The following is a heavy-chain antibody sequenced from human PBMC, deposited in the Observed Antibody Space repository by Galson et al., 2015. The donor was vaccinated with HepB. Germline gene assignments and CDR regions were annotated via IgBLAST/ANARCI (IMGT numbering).Heavy chain of an antibody. Sequence: SLRLSCAASGFTFSSYSMNWVRQAPGKGLEWVSYISSSSSTIYYADSVKGRFTISRDNAKNSLYLQMNSLRAEDTAVYYCAKAPGRWLQFFDYWGQGTLVTVSS. V-gene: IGHV3-48*01. CDR1: GFTFSSYS. CDR3: AKAPGRWLQFFDY. CDR2: ISSSSSTI. D-gene: IGHD5-24*01. J-gene: IGHJ4*02.